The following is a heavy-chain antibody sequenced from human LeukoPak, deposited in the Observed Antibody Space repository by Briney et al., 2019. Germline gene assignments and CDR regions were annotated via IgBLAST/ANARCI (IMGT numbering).Heavy chain of an antibody. V-gene: IGHV4-4*02. Sequence: SGTLSLTCAVSGVSISSNNWWNWVRQPPGKGLEWIGEIYHSGSSNYNPSLKSRVTISVDKSKNQFSLKLSSVTAADTAVYYCARSRYSSSWYGGFGAFDIWGQGTMVTVSS. CDR3: ARSRYSSSWYGGFGAFDI. CDR1: GVSISSNNW. D-gene: IGHD6-13*01. CDR2: IYHSGSS. J-gene: IGHJ3*02.